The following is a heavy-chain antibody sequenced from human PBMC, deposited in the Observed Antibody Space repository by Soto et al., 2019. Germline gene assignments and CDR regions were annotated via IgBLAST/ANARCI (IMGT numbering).Heavy chain of an antibody. V-gene: IGHV1-69*13. D-gene: IGHD3-3*01. CDR1: GGTFSSYA. CDR3: ARDITIFGVVTRGWFDP. J-gene: IGHJ5*02. Sequence: ASVKVSCKASGGTFSSYAISWVRQAPGQGLEWMGGIIPIFGTANYAQKFQGRVTITADESTSTAYMELSSLRSEDTAVYYCARDITIFGVVTRGWFDPWGLGTLVTVSS. CDR2: IIPIFGTA.